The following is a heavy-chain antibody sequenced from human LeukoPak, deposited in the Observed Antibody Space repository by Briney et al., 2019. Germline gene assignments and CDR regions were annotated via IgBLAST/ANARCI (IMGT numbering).Heavy chain of an antibody. J-gene: IGHJ4*02. V-gene: IGHV3-23*01. Sequence: PGGSLRLSCAASGFTFSSYAMSWVRQAPGKGLEWVSAISGSGGSTYYADPVKGRFTISRDNSKNTLYLQMNSLRAEDTAVYYCAKGPRMVRGVIIPSLCDYWGQGTLVTVSS. D-gene: IGHD3-10*01. CDR3: AKGPRMVRGVIIPSLCDY. CDR1: GFTFSSYA. CDR2: ISGSGGST.